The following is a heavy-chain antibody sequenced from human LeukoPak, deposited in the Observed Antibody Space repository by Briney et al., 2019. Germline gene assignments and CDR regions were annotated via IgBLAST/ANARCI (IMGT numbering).Heavy chain of an antibody. Sequence: GGTLRLSCAASGFTFSSYGMSWVRRAPGKGLKWVSDISASGGSTYYADSVKGRFTISRDNSKKTLHLQMNSLRAEDTAIYYCAKASSAGDSSSWNYWGQGILVTVSS. D-gene: IGHD6-13*01. V-gene: IGHV3-23*01. CDR3: AKASSAGDSSSWNY. J-gene: IGHJ4*02. CDR2: ISASGGST. CDR1: GFTFSSYG.